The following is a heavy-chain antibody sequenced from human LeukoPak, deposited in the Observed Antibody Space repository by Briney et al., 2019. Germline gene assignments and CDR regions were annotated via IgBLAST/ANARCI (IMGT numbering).Heavy chain of an antibody. CDR1: GYTFTSYG. CDR2: ISAYNGNT. V-gene: IGHV1-18*01. CDR3: ARAGVLRYFDWSTPNNWFDP. Sequence: ASVKVSCKASGYTFTSYGISWVRQAPGQGREWMGWISAYNGNTNYAQKLQGRVTMTTDTSTSTAYMELRSLRSDDTAVYYCARAGVLRYFDWSTPNNWFDPWGQGTLVTVSS. D-gene: IGHD3-9*01. J-gene: IGHJ5*02.